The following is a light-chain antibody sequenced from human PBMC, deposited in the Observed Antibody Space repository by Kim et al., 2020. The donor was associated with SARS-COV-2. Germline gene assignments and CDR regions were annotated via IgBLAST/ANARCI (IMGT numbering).Light chain of an antibody. CDR2: GAS. V-gene: IGKV1-27*01. CDR3: QKYDSAPLT. CDR1: QDITYY. J-gene: IGKJ4*01. Sequence: ASVGDRVTLACEASQDITYYLAWDQQRPGKVPQLLIYGASTLQSGVPSRFSGSGSGTEFTLTINSLQPEDVAAYYCQKYDSAPLTFGGGTKVEIK.